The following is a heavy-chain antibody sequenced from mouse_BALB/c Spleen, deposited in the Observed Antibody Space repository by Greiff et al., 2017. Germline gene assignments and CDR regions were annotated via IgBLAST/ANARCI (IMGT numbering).Heavy chain of an antibody. CDR1: GYTFSSYW. CDR2: ILPGSGST. J-gene: IGHJ2*01. Sequence: VQLQQSGAELMKPGASVKISCKATGYTFSSYWIEWVKQRPGHGLEWIGEILPGSGSTNYNEKFKGKATFTADTSSNTAYMQLSSLTSEDSAVYCCARGRFSTTASYYFDYWGQGTTLTVSS. D-gene: IGHD1-2*01. CDR3: ARGRFSTTASYYFDY. V-gene: IGHV1-9*01.